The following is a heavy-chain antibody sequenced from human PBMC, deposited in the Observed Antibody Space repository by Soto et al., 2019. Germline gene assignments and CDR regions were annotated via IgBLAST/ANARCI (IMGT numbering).Heavy chain of an antibody. CDR3: ARAPPTRHYYYYGMDV. CDR1: GGSISSYY. J-gene: IGHJ6*02. CDR2: LYYSGST. D-gene: IGHD2-15*01. V-gene: IGHV4-59*01. Sequence: SETLSLTCTVSGGSISSYYWSWIRQPPGKGLEWIGYLYYSGSTNYNPSLKSRVTISVDTSKNQFSLKLSSVTAADTAVYYCARAPPTRHYYYYGMDVWGQGTTVTVSS.